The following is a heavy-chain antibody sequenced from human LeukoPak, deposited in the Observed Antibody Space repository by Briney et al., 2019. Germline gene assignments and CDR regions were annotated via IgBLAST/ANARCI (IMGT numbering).Heavy chain of an antibody. CDR1: GGSISSSSYY. CDR2: IYYSGST. Sequence: SETLSLTCTVSGGSISSSSYYWGWIRQPPGEGLEWIGSIYYSGSTYYNPSLKSRVTISVDTSKNQFSLKLSSVTAADTAVYYSARHGHYYDSSGLLDYWGQGTLVTVSS. V-gene: IGHV4-39*01. J-gene: IGHJ4*02. D-gene: IGHD3-22*01. CDR3: ARHGHYYDSSGLLDY.